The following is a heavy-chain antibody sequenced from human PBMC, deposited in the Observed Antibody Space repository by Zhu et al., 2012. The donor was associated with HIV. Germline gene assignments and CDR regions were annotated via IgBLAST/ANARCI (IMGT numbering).Heavy chain of an antibody. V-gene: IGHV4-38-2*01. CDR2: IYHSGST. Sequence: QVQLQESGPGLVKPSETLSLTCAVSGYSISSGYYWGWIRQPPGKGLEWIGSIYHSGSTYYNPSLKSRVTISVDTSKNQFSLKLSSVTAADTAVYYCAGVGASLPGLAFDSRGPRDKWSPSLQ. J-gene: IGHJ3*01. CDR1: GYSISSGYY. CDR3: AGVGASLPGLAFDS. D-gene: IGHD1-26*01.